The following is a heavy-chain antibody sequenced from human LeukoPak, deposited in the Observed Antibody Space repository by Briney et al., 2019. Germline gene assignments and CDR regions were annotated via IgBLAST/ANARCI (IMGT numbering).Heavy chain of an antibody. J-gene: IGHJ3*02. V-gene: IGHV3-53*01. Sequence: PGGSLRLSCAASGFTVSSNYMSWVRQAPGKGLEWVSVIYSGGSTYYADSVKGRFTISRDNSKNTLYLQMNSLRAEDTAVYHCAKGRQWLVLDAFDIWGQGTLVTVSS. D-gene: IGHD6-19*01. CDR2: IYSGGST. CDR3: AKGRQWLVLDAFDI. CDR1: GFTVSSNY.